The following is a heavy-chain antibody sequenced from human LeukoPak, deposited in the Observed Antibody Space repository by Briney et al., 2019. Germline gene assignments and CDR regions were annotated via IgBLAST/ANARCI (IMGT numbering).Heavy chain of an antibody. D-gene: IGHD5-18*01. CDR1: GFTFGDHA. V-gene: IGHV3-49*04. J-gene: IGHJ6*02. Sequence: GRSLRLSCTVSGFTFGDHAMSWVRQAPGKGLECVGFIRSKTYGGTTEYAASVKGRFIISRDDSTSIAYLQMNSLKTEDTAVYYCTRGPIQLWLYHGMDVWGQGTTVTVSS. CDR3: TRGPIQLWLYHGMDV. CDR2: IRSKTYGGTT.